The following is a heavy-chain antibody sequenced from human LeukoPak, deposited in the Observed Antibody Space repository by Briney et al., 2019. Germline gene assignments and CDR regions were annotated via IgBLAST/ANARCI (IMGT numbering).Heavy chain of an antibody. V-gene: IGHV3-21*01. D-gene: IGHD3-10*01. CDR1: GFTFSSCS. Sequence: GGSLRLSCAASGFTFSSCSMNWVRQAPGKGLEWVSSISSSSSYIYYADSVKGRFTISRDNAKNSLYLQMNSLRAEDTAVYYCARSGSYGSGSNNDYWGQGTLVTVSS. CDR2: ISSSSSYI. J-gene: IGHJ4*02. CDR3: ARSGSYGSGSNNDY.